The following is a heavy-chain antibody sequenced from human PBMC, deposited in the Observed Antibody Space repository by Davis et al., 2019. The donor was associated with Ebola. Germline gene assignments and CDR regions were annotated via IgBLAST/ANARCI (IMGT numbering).Heavy chain of an antibody. CDR1: GHTFTGYY. J-gene: IGHJ4*02. CDR3: ARGAPDIVVVVAATGVDY. D-gene: IGHD2-15*01. V-gene: IGHV1-2*06. CDR2: INPNSGGT. Sequence: ASVKVSCKASGHTFTGYYMHWVRQAPGQGLEWMGRINPNSGGTNYAQKFQGRVTMTRDTSISTAYMELSRLRSDDTAVYYCARGAPDIVVVVAATGVDYWGQGTLVTVSS.